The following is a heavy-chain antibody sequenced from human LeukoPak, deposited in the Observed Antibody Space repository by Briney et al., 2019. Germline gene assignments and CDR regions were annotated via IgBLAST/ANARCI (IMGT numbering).Heavy chain of an antibody. CDR3: ARSFYDSRHNYFVFAFDI. CDR2: MYPSGGT. J-gene: IGHJ3*02. D-gene: IGHD3-22*01. Sequence: SETLSLTCTVSGGSISGYLWNWIRQPAGKVLEWIGRMYPSGGTNYNPSLQSRVTMSVDTSKNQFSLKLSSVTAADTAVYYCARSFYDSRHNYFVFAFDIWGQGTMVTVSS. V-gene: IGHV4-4*07. CDR1: GGSISGYL.